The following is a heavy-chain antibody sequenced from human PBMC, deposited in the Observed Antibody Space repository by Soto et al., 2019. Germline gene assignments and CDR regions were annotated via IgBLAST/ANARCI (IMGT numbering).Heavy chain of an antibody. V-gene: IGHV1-2*02. D-gene: IGHD3-10*01. Sequence: ASVKVSCKASGYTFTGYYMHWVRQAPGQGLEWMGWINPNSGGTNYAQKFQGRVTMTRDTSISTAYMELSRLRSDDTAVYYCARWGAMVRGVIKSPRPYYYYGMDVWGQGTTVTVSS. CDR1: GYTFTGYY. J-gene: IGHJ6*02. CDR2: INPNSGGT. CDR3: ARWGAMVRGVIKSPRPYYYYGMDV.